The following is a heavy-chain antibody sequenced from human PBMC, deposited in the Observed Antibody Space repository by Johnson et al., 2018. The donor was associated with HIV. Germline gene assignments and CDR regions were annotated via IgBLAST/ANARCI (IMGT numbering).Heavy chain of an antibody. CDR2: IRYDGSNK. CDR3: TRGSFTEDAFDV. V-gene: IGHV3-30*02. CDR1: GFTFSSYG. Sequence: QVQLVESGGGVVQPGGSLRLSCAASGFTFSSYGMHWVRQAPGKGLEWVAFIRYDGSNKYYADSVKGRYTISRENAKNSLYLQMNSLRPEDTAVYYCTRGSFTEDAFDVWGLGTMVTVSS. J-gene: IGHJ3*01. D-gene: IGHD1-26*01.